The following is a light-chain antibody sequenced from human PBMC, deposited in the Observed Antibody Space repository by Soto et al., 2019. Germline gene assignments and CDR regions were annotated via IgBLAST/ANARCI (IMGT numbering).Light chain of an antibody. V-gene: IGKV3-20*01. CDR3: QQYSSSPVT. J-gene: IGKJ4*01. CDR2: GVS. CDR1: QRVSNTY. Sequence: EIVLAQSPGTLSLSPGERATLSCRASQRVSNTYLAWYQQKPDQAPRLLIYGVSSRATGIPDRFSGSGSGTDFTLTISRLEPEDFAVYYCQQYSSSPVTFGGGTTVEIK.